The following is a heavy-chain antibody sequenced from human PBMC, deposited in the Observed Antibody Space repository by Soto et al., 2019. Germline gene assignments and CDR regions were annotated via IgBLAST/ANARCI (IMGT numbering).Heavy chain of an antibody. Sequence: PSETLSLTCTVSGGSISNNNFYWGWIRQPPGKGLEWIGSIYYSGSTYYNPSLKSRVTISVDTPKNQFSLKLSSVTATDTAVYYCARHGDGYCSGGSCHPFTYWGQGSLVTVSS. J-gene: IGHJ4*02. V-gene: IGHV4-39*01. D-gene: IGHD2-15*01. CDR1: GGSISNNNFY. CDR3: ARHGDGYCSGGSCHPFTY. CDR2: IYYSGST.